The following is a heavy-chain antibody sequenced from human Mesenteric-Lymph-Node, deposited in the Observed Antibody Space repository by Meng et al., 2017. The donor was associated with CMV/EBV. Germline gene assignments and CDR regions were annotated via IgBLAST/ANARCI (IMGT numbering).Heavy chain of an antibody. J-gene: IGHJ4*02. Sequence: KASGGTFSSYAISWVRQAPGQGLEWMGGIIPIFGNTNYAQKFQGRVTITADESTSTAYMELSSLRSEDTAVYYCASEGSLSKADYFDYWGQGTLVTVSS. V-gene: IGHV1-69*01. CDR1: GGTFSSYA. D-gene: IGHD6-13*01. CDR3: ASEGSLSKADYFDY. CDR2: IIPIFGNT.